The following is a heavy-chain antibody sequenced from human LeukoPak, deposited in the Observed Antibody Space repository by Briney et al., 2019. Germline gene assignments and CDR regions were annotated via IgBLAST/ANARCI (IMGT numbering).Heavy chain of an antibody. CDR1: GGTFSTYA. J-gene: IGHJ6*03. Sequence: SVNVSFKASGGTFSTYAITWVRQAPGQGLDWMGRIIPMFGTANYAQKFQGRVTITADKSTSTAYMELSSLRSEDTAVYYCARSSRYYDILTGYQNYYYKDIWGKGTTVTVSS. CDR2: IIPMFGTA. D-gene: IGHD3-9*01. CDR3: ARSSRYYDILTGYQNYYYKDI. V-gene: IGHV1-69*06.